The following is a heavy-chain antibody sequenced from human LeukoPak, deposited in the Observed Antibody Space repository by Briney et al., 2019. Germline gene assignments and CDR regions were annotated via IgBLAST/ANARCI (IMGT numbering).Heavy chain of an antibody. Sequence: SETLSLTCTVSGGSISSSSYYWGWIRQPPGNGLEWIGSIYYSGSTYYNPSLKSRVTISVDTSKNQFSLKLSSVTAADTAVYYCARLTIFGVVINYWGQGTLVTVSS. D-gene: IGHD3-3*01. CDR1: GGSISSSSYY. J-gene: IGHJ4*02. V-gene: IGHV4-39*01. CDR2: IYYSGST. CDR3: ARLTIFGVVINY.